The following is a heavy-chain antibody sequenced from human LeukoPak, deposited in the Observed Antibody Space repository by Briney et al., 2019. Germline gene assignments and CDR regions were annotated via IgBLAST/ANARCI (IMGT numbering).Heavy chain of an antibody. V-gene: IGHV3-7*01. CDR3: AKNLDRYIDYYYYGMDV. CDR2: IKQDGSEK. J-gene: IGHJ6*02. D-gene: IGHD5-24*01. CDR1: GFTFSSYW. Sequence: PGGSLRLSCAASGFTFSSYWMSWVRQAPGKGLEWVANIKQDGSEKYYVDSVKGRFTISRDNAKNSLYLQMNSLRAEDAAVYYCAKNLDRYIDYYYYGMDVWGQGTTVTVS.